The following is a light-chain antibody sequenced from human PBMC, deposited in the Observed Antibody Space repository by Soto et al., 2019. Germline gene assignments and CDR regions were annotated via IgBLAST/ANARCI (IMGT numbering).Light chain of an antibody. CDR2: DVT. J-gene: IGLJ1*01. V-gene: IGLV2-14*01. Sequence: QSVLTQPASVSESPGQSITISCTGTSSDVGGYNYVSWYQQHPGKAPKLMIYDVTHRPSGVSNRFSGSKSGNTASLTISGLQAEDEADYYCSSYTSSSTYVFGTGTKLTVL. CDR3: SSYTSSSTYV. CDR1: SSDVGGYNY.